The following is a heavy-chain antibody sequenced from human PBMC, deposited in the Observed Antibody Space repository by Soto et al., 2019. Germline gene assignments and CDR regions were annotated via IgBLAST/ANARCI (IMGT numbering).Heavy chain of an antibody. D-gene: IGHD2-21*02. CDR3: ASIPRRGYSYGIDY. CDR2: IYFTGAT. V-gene: IGHV4-31*03. Sequence: QMQLQESGPGLVKPSQTLSLTCNVSGGSISSGTSYWTWIRQHPGEGLKWIGHIYFTGATYSNPSLRSRLTMSVDTSKNQFSLKLTSVTAADTATYYCASIPRRGYSYGIDYWGQGTLVTVSS. CDR1: GGSISSGTSY. J-gene: IGHJ4*02.